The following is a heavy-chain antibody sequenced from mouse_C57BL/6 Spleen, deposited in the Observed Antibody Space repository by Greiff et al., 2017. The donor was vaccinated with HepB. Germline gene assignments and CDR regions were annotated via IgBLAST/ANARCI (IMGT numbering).Heavy chain of an antibody. Sequence: QVHVKQSGAELARPGASVKLSCKASGYTFTSYGISWVKQRTGQGLEWIGEIYPRSGNTYYNEKFKGKATLTADKSSSTAYMELRSLTSEDSAVYFCARGSSGYSGFDYWGQGTTPTVSS. CDR3: ARGSSGYSGFDY. J-gene: IGHJ2*01. V-gene: IGHV1-81*01. CDR1: GYTFTSYG. D-gene: IGHD3-2*02. CDR2: IYPRSGNT.